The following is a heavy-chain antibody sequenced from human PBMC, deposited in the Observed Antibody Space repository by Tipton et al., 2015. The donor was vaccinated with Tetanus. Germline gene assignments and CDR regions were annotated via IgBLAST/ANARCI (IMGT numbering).Heavy chain of an antibody. J-gene: IGHJ4*02. CDR1: YW. V-gene: IGHV5-51*01. Sequence: YWSWIRQPPGKGLEWMGIIYPGDSDTRYSPSFQGQVTISVDKSINTAYLQWSSLKASDTSMFYCARAHCTDGVCNFDFWGQGALVTVAS. CDR3: ARAHCTDGVCNFDF. CDR2: IYPGDSDT. D-gene: IGHD2-8*01.